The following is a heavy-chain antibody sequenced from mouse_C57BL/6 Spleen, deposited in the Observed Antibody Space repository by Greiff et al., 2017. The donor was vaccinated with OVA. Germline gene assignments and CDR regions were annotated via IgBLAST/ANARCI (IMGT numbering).Heavy chain of an antibody. CDR2: INPNNGGT. J-gene: IGHJ3*01. D-gene: IGHD1-1*01. Sequence: EVKVVESGPELVKPGASVKIPCKASGYTFTDYNMDWVKQSHGKSLEWIGDINPNNGGTIYNQKFKGKATLTVDKSSSTAYMELRSLTSEDTAVYYCARVSYYGPWFAYWGQGTLVTVSA. V-gene: IGHV1-18*01. CDR1: GYTFTDYN. CDR3: ARVSYYGPWFAY.